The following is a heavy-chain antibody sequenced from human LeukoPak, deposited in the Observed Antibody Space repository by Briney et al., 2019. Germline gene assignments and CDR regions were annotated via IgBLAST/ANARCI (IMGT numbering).Heavy chain of an antibody. Sequence: GGSLRLSCAASGFTFSSYEMNWVRRAPGKGLEWVSYISSSGSTIYYADSVKGRFTISRDNAKNSLYLQMNSLRAEDTAVYYCARAPLILAGNYGMDVWGQGTTVTVSS. J-gene: IGHJ6*02. V-gene: IGHV3-48*03. D-gene: IGHD3-9*01. CDR1: GFTFSSYE. CDR3: ARAPLILAGNYGMDV. CDR2: ISSSGSTI.